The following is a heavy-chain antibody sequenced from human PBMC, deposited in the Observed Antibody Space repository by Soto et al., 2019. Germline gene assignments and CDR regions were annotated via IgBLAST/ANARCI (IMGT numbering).Heavy chain of an antibody. CDR3: ARDRGYCSSTSCYTVYYGMDV. CDR1: GYNFTGYY. D-gene: IGHD2-2*02. V-gene: IGHV1-2*02. J-gene: IGHJ6*02. Sequence: QVQLVQSGAEVKKPGASVKVSCKASGYNFTGYYMHWVRQAPGQGLEWMGWINPNSGGTNYAQKFQGRVTMTRDTSISTAYMELSRLRSDDTAVYYCARDRGYCSSTSCYTVYYGMDVWGQGTTVTVSS. CDR2: INPNSGGT.